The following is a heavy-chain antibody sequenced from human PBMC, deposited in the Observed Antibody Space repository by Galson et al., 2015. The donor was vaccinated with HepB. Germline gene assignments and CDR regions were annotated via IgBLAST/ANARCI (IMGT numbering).Heavy chain of an antibody. D-gene: IGHD6-19*01. Sequence: SLRLSCAASGFTFSNYGMHWVRQAPGKGLGGVPVISYDGSNNYLADSLKGRCTISRDNSKNTLYLQMNSLRAEDTALYYCAKDPYLYSALAGTMAGFDYWGQGTLVTVSS. J-gene: IGHJ4*02. CDR3: AKDPYLYSALAGTMAGFDY. V-gene: IGHV3-30*18. CDR2: ISYDGSNN. CDR1: GFTFSNYG.